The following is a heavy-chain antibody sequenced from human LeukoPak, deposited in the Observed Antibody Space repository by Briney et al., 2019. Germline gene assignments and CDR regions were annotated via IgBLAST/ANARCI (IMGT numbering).Heavy chain of an antibody. Sequence: GSLRLSCAASGFTLSSYSVNWVRQPPGKGLEWIGEIYHSGSTNYNPSLKSRVTISVDKSKNQFSLKLSSVTAADTAVYYCVRDPGLGAGSYYGYWGQGTLVTVSS. CDR3: VRDPGLGAGSYYGY. CDR1: GFTLSSYSV. CDR2: IYHSGST. J-gene: IGHJ4*02. D-gene: IGHD1-26*01. V-gene: IGHV4-4*02.